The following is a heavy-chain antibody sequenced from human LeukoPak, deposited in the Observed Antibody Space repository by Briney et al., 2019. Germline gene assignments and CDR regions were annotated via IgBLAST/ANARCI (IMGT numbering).Heavy chain of an antibody. J-gene: IGHJ6*02. V-gene: IGHV3-74*01. CDR1: GLTFSSYG. Sequence: PGGSLRLSCAASGLTFSSYGMHWVRQAPGKGLVWVSRINSDGSSTSYADSVKGRFTISRDNAKNTLYLQMNSLRAEDTAVYYCARDSSSGWIYYYYGMDVWGQGTTVTVSS. CDR2: INSDGSST. D-gene: IGHD6-19*01. CDR3: ARDSSSGWIYYYYGMDV.